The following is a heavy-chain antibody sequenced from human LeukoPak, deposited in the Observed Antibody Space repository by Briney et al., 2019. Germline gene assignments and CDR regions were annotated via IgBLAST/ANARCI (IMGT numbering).Heavy chain of an antibody. CDR1: GSTFGNYA. CDR3: AKTSVAAAPFS. Sequence: GGSLRLSCAASGSTFGNYAMSWVRQAPGKGLEWVSVIFGGGVGTYYADSVRGRFTISRDNSKNTVYLQMNSLRVDDTAIYYCAKTSVAAAPFSWGQGTLVTVSS. CDR2: IFGGGVGT. D-gene: IGHD6-19*01. J-gene: IGHJ5*02. V-gene: IGHV3-23*01.